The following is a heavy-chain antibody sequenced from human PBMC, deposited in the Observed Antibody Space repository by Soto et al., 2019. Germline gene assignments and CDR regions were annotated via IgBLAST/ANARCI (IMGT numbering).Heavy chain of an antibody. CDR2: ISSSSSYI. CDR1: GFTFSSYS. V-gene: IGHV3-21*01. CDR3: ARALNVDIGATMAVEAFDI. J-gene: IGHJ3*02. D-gene: IGHD5-12*01. Sequence: GGSLRLSCAASGFTFSSYSMNWVRQAPGKGLEWVSSISSSSSYIYYADSVKGRFTISRDNAKNSLYLQMNSLRAEDTAVYYCARALNVDIGATMAVEAFDIWGQGTMVTVSS.